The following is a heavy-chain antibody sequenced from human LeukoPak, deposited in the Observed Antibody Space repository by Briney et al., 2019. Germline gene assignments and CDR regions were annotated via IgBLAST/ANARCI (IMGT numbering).Heavy chain of an antibody. CDR3: AKTVRQWLANDAFAI. D-gene: IGHD6-19*01. Sequence: PSETLSLTCTVSGGSISTYYWSWIRQPPGKGLEWIGYIYYSGSANYNPSLKSRVTISVDTSKNQFSLKLSSVTAADTAIYYCAKTVRQWLANDAFAIWGQGTMVTVSS. CDR2: IYYSGSA. V-gene: IGHV4-59*12. J-gene: IGHJ3*02. CDR1: GGSISTYY.